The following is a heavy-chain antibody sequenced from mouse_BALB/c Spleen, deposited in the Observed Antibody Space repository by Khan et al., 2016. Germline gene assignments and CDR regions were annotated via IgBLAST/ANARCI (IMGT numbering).Heavy chain of an antibody. CDR1: GFAFSSYD. J-gene: IGHJ3*01. CDR2: ISSGGGST. D-gene: IGHD6-2*01. Sequence: EVELVESGGGLVKPGGSLKLSCAASGFAFSSYDMSWVSQTPEKRLEWIAYISSGGGSTYYPDTVKGRFTITRDNAKNTLYLQMSSLKSEDTAMYYCARQRLRSHWFACWGRGNVVTVCA. CDR3: ARQRLRSHWFAC. V-gene: IGHV5-12-1*01.